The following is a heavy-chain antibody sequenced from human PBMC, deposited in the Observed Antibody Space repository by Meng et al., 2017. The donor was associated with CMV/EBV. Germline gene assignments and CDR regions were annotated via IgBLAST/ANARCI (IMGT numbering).Heavy chain of an antibody. D-gene: IGHD3-3*01. V-gene: IGHV4-59*01. CDR3: ARASYDFWSGYYSLYFDY. Sequence: SETLSLTCTASGGSISSYYWSWIRQPPGKGLEWIGYIYYSGSTNYNPSLKSRVTISVDTSKNQFSLKLSSVTAADTAVYYCARASYDFWSGYYSLYFDYWGQGTLVTVSS. J-gene: IGHJ4*02. CDR2: IYYSGST. CDR1: GGSISSYY.